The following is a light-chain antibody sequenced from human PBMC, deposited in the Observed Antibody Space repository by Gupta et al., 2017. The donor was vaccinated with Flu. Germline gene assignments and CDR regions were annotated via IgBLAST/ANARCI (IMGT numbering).Light chain of an antibody. Sequence: QSALTQPPSVSGSPGQSVTVSCTGASSDIRNYNRISWYQQSPGTAPKLIIFEVSQRPSGVPDRFSGSLSGNTASLTISGLQAEDESEYYCASYTSTTSYVFGTGTKVTV. CDR1: SSDIRNYNR. V-gene: IGLV2-18*02. CDR3: ASYTSTTSYV. J-gene: IGLJ1*01. CDR2: EVS.